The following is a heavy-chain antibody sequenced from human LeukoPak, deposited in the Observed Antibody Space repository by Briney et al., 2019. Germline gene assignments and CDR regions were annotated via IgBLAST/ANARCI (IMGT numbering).Heavy chain of an antibody. CDR1: GFTVSSNY. CDR2: IYSGGYT. J-gene: IGHJ4*02. Sequence: GGSLRLSCAASGFTVSSNYMSWVRQAPGKGLEWVSVIYSGGYTYYADSVQGRFTISRDKSKSTLYLQMNSLRAEDPAVYYCAKTGNPATGDYWGQGTLVTVSS. V-gene: IGHV3-53*01. D-gene: IGHD1-1*01. CDR3: AKTGNPATGDY.